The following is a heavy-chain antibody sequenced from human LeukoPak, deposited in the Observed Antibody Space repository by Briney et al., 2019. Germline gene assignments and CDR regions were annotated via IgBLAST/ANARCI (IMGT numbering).Heavy chain of an antibody. Sequence: SETLSLTCTVSGGSISSYYWSWIRQPPGKGLEWIGYIYYSGSTNYNPSLKSRVTISVDTSKNQFSLKPSSVTAADTAVYYCARCDKPLGYYFDYWGQGTLVTVSS. CDR2: IYYSGST. D-gene: IGHD3-16*01. CDR1: GGSISSYY. V-gene: IGHV4-59*08. CDR3: ARCDKPLGYYFDY. J-gene: IGHJ4*02.